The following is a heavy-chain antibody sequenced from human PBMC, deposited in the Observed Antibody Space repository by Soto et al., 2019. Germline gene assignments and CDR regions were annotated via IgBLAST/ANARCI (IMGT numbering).Heavy chain of an antibody. CDR1: GYTFTGYY. Sequence: QVQLVQSGAEVKKPGASVKVSCKASGYTFTGYYMHWVRQAPGQGLEWMGWINPNSGGTNYAQKFQGWVTMTRDTSISTAYMGLSRLRSDDTAVYYCARGRTSIAARQYFDYWGQGTLVTVSS. J-gene: IGHJ4*02. CDR2: INPNSGGT. D-gene: IGHD6-6*01. V-gene: IGHV1-2*04. CDR3: ARGRTSIAARQYFDY.